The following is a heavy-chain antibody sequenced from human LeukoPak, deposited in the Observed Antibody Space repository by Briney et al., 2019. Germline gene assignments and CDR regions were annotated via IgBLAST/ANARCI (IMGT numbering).Heavy chain of an antibody. J-gene: IGHJ3*02. CDR3: AKDRGYCSSTSCFNAFDI. D-gene: IGHD2-2*01. CDR1: GFTFSSYG. Sequence: PGGSLRLSCAASGFTFSSYGMHWVRQAPGKGLEWVAVISYDGSNKYYADSVKGRFTISRDNSKNTLYLQMNSLRAEDTAVYYCAKDRGYCSSTSCFNAFDIWGQGTMVTVSS. V-gene: IGHV3-30*18. CDR2: ISYDGSNK.